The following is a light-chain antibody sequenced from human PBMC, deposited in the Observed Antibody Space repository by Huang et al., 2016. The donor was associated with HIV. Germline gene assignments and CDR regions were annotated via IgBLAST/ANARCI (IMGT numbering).Light chain of an antibody. Sequence: EIVMTQSPATLSVSPGERATLSCRASQSVKSNLAWYQQKPGQAPRLLIYSAATRATGIPARFSGSGSGTEFTLTISSLQSEDCAVNYCQQYNDWPPWTFGQGTKVEIK. CDR2: SAA. J-gene: IGKJ1*01. CDR3: QQYNDWPPWT. CDR1: QSVKSN. V-gene: IGKV3-15*01.